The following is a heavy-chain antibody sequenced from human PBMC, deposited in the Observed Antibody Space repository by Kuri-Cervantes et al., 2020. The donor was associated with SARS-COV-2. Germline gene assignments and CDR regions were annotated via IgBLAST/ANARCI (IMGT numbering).Heavy chain of an antibody. Sequence: LRLSCTVSGGSISSGDYYWSWIRQPPGKGLEWIGYIYYSGSTYYNPSLKSRVTISVDTSKNQFSLKLSSVTAADTAVYYCARLSYYYDSSGYYGGNWFDPWGQGTLVTVSS. CDR2: IYYSGST. CDR3: ARLSYYYDSSGYYGGNWFDP. D-gene: IGHD3-22*01. J-gene: IGHJ5*02. V-gene: IGHV4-30-4*08. CDR1: GGSISSGDYY.